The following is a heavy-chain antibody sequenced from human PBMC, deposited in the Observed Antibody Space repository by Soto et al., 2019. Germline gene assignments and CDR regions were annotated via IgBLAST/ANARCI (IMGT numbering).Heavy chain of an antibody. CDR1: GFSFSDYY. J-gene: IGHJ4*02. CDR3: AREVVTGQWFFDN. V-gene: IGHV3-11*06. D-gene: IGHD2-8*01. Sequence: LRLSCAASGFSFSDYYMSWIRQAPGKGLEWVAHISSSSRYTNYADSVRGRFTISRDNSKNTLYLQMNSLRIDDTAVYYCAREVVTGQWFFDNWGQGILVTVSS. CDR2: ISSSSRYT.